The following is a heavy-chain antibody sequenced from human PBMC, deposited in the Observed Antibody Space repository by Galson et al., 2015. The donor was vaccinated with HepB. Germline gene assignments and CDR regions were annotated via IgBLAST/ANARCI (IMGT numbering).Heavy chain of an antibody. CDR2: IYYSGST. Sequence: TLSLTCTVSGGSISSGGYYWSWIRQHPGKGLEWIGYIYYSGSTYYNPSLKSRVTISVDTSKNQFSLKLSSVTAADTAVYYCARDLAAAGNNWFDPWGQGTLVTVSS. CDR3: ARDLAAAGNNWFDP. D-gene: IGHD6-13*01. J-gene: IGHJ5*02. V-gene: IGHV4-31*03. CDR1: GGSISSGGYY.